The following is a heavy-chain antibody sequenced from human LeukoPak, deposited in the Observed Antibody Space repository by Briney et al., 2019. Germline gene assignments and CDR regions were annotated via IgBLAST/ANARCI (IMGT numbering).Heavy chain of an antibody. J-gene: IGHJ4*02. CDR1: GGSISSYY. V-gene: IGHV4-59*01. CDR2: IYDSGST. D-gene: IGHD3-22*01. Sequence: SETLSLTCTVSGGSISSYYWRWIRQPPGKGLEWIGNIYDSGSTNYNPSLKSRLTIPVDTSKNQCSLKLSSVTAADTAVYYCARQSISGSSLSYFDYWGQGTLVNVSS. CDR3: ARQSISGSSLSYFDY.